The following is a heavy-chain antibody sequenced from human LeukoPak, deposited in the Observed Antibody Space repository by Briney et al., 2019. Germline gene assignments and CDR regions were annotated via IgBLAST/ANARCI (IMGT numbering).Heavy chain of an antibody. Sequence: GVSVKVSCKASGYTFTSYGISWVRQAPGQGLEWMGWISAYNGNTNYAQKLQGRVTMTTDTSTSTAYMELRSLRSDDTAVYYCARASGCSGGSCYSDYWGQGTLVTVSS. CDR2: ISAYNGNT. D-gene: IGHD2-15*01. V-gene: IGHV1-18*01. J-gene: IGHJ4*02. CDR3: ARASGCSGGSCYSDY. CDR1: GYTFTSYG.